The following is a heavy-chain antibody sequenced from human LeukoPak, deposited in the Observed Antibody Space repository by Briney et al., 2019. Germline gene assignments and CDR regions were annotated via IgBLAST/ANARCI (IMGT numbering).Heavy chain of an antibody. Sequence: GRSLRLSCAASGFTFSSYAMHWVRQAPGKGLEWVAVISYDGSNKYYADSVKGRFTISRDNSKNTLYLQMNSLRAEDTAAYYCAREMATILDYWGQGTLVTVSS. V-gene: IGHV3-30-3*01. J-gene: IGHJ4*02. CDR3: AREMATILDY. D-gene: IGHD5-24*01. CDR1: GFTFSSYA. CDR2: ISYDGSNK.